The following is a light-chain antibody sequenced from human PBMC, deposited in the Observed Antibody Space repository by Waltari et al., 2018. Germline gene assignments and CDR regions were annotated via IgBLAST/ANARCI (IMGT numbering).Light chain of an antibody. CDR1: SGSPSPTSY. Sequence: QTVVTQEPPLSGSPGGTGTLPVALFSGSPSPTSYATWYQQTPDQAPRTLVYKANARSSGVPDRFSGSILGNTAALTIMGAQADDESDYYCALYMGSGIWVFGGGTRLTVL. V-gene: IGLV8-61*01. CDR2: KAN. CDR3: ALYMGSGIWV. J-gene: IGLJ3*02.